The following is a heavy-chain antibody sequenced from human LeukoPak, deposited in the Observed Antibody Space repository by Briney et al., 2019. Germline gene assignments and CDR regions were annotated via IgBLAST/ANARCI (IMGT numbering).Heavy chain of an antibody. V-gene: IGHV3-15*01. J-gene: IGHJ4*02. CDR2: IKSKTDGGTT. CDR1: GFTFSNAW. CDR3: TTIDLRYFDAGDDY. Sequence: PGGSLRLSCAASGFTFSNAWMSWVRQAPGKGLEWVGRIKSKTDGGTTDYAAPVKGRFTISRDDSKNTLYLQMNSLKTEDTAVYYCTTIDLRYFDAGDDYWGQGTLVNVSS. D-gene: IGHD3-9*01.